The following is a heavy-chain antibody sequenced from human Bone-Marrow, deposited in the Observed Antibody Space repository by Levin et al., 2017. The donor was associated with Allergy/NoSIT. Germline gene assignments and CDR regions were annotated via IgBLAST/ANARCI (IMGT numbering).Heavy chain of an antibody. CDR3: VKDAYYGSGSYLHYFDY. D-gene: IGHD3-10*01. V-gene: IGHV3-9*01. CDR2: ITWNSDSI. J-gene: IGHJ4*02. Sequence: SLKISCTASGFTFDDYAMHWVRQAPGKGLEWISGITWNSDSIGYADSVKGRFTISRDNAKNSLYLQMNSLRAEDTALYYCVKDAYYGSGSYLHYFDYWGQGTLVTVSS. CDR1: GFTFDDYA.